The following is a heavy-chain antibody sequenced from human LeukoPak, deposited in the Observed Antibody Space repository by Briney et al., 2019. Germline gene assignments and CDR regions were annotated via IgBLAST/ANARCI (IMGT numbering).Heavy chain of an antibody. Sequence: GASVKVSCKASGGTFSSYAISWVRQAPGQGLEWMGGIIPIFGTANYAQKFQGRVTITTDESTSTAYMELSSLRSEDTAVYYCAREGAHVGATAFDYWGQGTLVAVSS. CDR2: IIPIFGTA. CDR1: GGTFSSYA. J-gene: IGHJ4*02. D-gene: IGHD1-26*01. V-gene: IGHV1-69*05. CDR3: AREGAHVGATAFDY.